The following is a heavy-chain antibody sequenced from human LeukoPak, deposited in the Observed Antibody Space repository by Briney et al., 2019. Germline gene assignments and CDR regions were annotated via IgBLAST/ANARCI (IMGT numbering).Heavy chain of an antibody. D-gene: IGHD6-19*01. CDR2: MNPNSGNT. CDR1: GYTFTSYD. CDR3: ARSGQWPYDWFDP. Sequence: ASVKVSCKASGYTFTSYDINWVRQTTGQGLEWMGWMNPNSGNTGYAQKFQGRVTMTRNTSISTAYMELSSLRSEDTAVYYCARSGQWPYDWFDPWGQGTLVTVSS. V-gene: IGHV1-8*01. J-gene: IGHJ5*02.